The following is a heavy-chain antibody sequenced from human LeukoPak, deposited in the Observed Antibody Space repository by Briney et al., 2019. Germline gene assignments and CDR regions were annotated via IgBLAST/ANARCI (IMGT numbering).Heavy chain of an antibody. V-gene: IGHV4-34*01. CDR3: ARQRGHCIITAGWGGYYSDYYMAL. CDR2: INHSGST. CDR1: GGSFSGYY. J-gene: IGHJ6*03. Sequence: SETLSLTCAVYGGSFSGYYWSWIRQPPGKGLEWIGEINHSGSTNYNPSLKSRVTISVDTSKNQFSLKLSSVTAAYTAVYYCARQRGHCIITAGWGGYYSDYYMALWGKGPRATV. D-gene: IGHD2-2*01.